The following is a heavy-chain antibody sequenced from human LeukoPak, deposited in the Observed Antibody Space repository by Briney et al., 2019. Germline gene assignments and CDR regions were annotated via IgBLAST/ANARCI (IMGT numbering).Heavy chain of an antibody. CDR1: GFTFSHYA. CDR2: ISGYSGRT. J-gene: IGHJ3*01. D-gene: IGHD2/OR15-2a*01. CDR3: AKFLGADEKVDAFDV. V-gene: IGHV3-23*01. Sequence: PGGSLRLSCAASGFTFSHYAMSWVRQIPGKGLDWVSSISGYSGRTYYTDSVKGRFTISRDNFNNTLYLQMSSLRAEDTALYYCAKFLGADEKVDAFDVWGPGTRFTVSS.